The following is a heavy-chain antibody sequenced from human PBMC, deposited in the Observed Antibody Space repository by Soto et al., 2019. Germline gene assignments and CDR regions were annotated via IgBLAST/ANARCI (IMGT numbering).Heavy chain of an antibody. CDR2: ISSSSSYI. D-gene: IGHD6-13*01. CDR3: AREWSSSWPAFDY. Sequence: GGSLRLSCAASGFTFSSYSMNWVRQAPGKGLEWVSSISSSSSYIYYADSVKGRFTISRDNAKNSLYLQMNSLRAEDTAVYYCAREWSSSWPAFDYWGQGTLVTVSS. V-gene: IGHV3-21*01. CDR1: GFTFSSYS. J-gene: IGHJ4*02.